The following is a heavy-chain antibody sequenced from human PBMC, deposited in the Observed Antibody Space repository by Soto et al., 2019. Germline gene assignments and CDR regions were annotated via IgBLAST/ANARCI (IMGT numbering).Heavy chain of an antibody. Sequence: PGESLKISCKGSGYSFTSYWISWVRQMPGKGLEWMGIIYPGDSDTRYSPSFQGQVTISADKSISTAYLQWSSLKASDTAMYYCARRRDTYYYDSSGYYILIFDYWGQGTLVTV. D-gene: IGHD3-22*01. J-gene: IGHJ4*02. V-gene: IGHV5-51*01. CDR3: ARRRDTYYYDSSGYYILIFDY. CDR1: GYSFTSYW. CDR2: IYPGDSDT.